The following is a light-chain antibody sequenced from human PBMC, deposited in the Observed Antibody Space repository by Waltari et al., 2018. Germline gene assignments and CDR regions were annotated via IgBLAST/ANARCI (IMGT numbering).Light chain of an antibody. CDR1: QSVSSNY. CDR2: DAS. V-gene: IGKV3-20*01. CDR3: QQYGRSPWT. Sequence: FVLTQSPGTLSLSPGERVTLSCRASQSVSSNYLAWYQQEPGQAPRLLIHDASNRATGIAGRFSGSGSGTDFTLTTSRLEPEDVAVYYCQQYGRSPWTFGQGTKVEIK. J-gene: IGKJ1*01.